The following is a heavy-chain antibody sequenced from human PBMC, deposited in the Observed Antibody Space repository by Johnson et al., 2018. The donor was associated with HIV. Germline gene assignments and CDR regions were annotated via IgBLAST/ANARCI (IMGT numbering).Heavy chain of an antibody. J-gene: IGHJ3*02. CDR2: ISSSGSTI. CDR1: GFSFSDHF. CDR3: ARAHYDSSGYLLKGGAFDI. V-gene: IGHV3-11*04. Sequence: QVQLVESGGRVVRPGGSLRLSCAASGFSFSDHFMTWIRQAPGKGLEWVSYISSSGSTIYYADSVKGRFTISRDNAKNTLYLQMNSLRAEDTAVYYCARAHYDSSGYLLKGGAFDIWGQGTMVTVSS. D-gene: IGHD3-22*01.